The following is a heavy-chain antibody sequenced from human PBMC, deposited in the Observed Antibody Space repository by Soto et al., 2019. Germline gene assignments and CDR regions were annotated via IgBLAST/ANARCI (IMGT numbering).Heavy chain of an antibody. Sequence: EMQLVESGGGLVKPGGSLRLSCAASGFTFSSYSMNWVRQAPGKGLEWVSSISSSSSYIYYADSVKGRFTISRDNAKNSLYLQMNSLRAEDTAVYYCARDDAGTTSSSFGMDVWGQGTTVTVSS. CDR2: ISSSSSYI. D-gene: IGHD1-1*01. CDR1: GFTFSSYS. CDR3: ARDDAGTTSSSFGMDV. V-gene: IGHV3-21*01. J-gene: IGHJ6*02.